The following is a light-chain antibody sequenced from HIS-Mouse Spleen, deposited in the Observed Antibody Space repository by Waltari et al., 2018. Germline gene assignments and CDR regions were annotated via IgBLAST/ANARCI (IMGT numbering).Light chain of an antibody. J-gene: IGKJ4*01. Sequence: EIVLTQSPATLSLSPGERATLSCRASQSVSIHLAWYQQKPGQAPRLLIYDASNRATGIPARFSGSGSGTDFTLTISSLEPEDFAVYYCQQRSNWLALTFGGGTKVEIK. CDR2: DAS. V-gene: IGKV3-11*01. CDR3: QQRSNWLALT. CDR1: QSVSIH.